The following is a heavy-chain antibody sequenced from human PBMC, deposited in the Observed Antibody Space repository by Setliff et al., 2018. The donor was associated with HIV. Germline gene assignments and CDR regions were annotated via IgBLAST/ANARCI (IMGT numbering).Heavy chain of an antibody. J-gene: IGHJ4*02. CDR1: GVSTSNNNYW. V-gene: IGHV4-4*02. Sequence: SETLSLTCAVSGVSTSNNNYWWSWVRQPPGRGLEWIGEAYHRGNTNYNPSLKSRVTMSVDKSLNQVSLKLSSVTAADTAVYFCARLDWFSKNFDFWGQGTLVTVSS. CDR3: ARLDWFSKNFDF. D-gene: IGHD3-3*01. CDR2: AYHRGNT.